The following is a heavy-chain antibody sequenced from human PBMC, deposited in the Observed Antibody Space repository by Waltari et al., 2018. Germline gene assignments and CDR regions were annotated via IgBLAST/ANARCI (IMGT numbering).Heavy chain of an antibody. Sequence: EVQLVESGGGLIQPGGSLRLSCAVSGFTVGNNYMGWVRQAPGKGLEWVSVIYSGGSTYYADSGKGRFTISRDSSENTVYLQMSSLRAEDTALYYCARLDFWTGSYYWGQGTLVTVSS. J-gene: IGHJ4*02. CDR2: IYSGGST. CDR3: ARLDFWTGSYY. D-gene: IGHD3-3*01. CDR1: GFTVGNNY. V-gene: IGHV3-53*01.